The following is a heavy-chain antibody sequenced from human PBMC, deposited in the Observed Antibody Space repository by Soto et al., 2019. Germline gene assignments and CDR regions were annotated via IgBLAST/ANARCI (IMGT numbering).Heavy chain of an antibody. V-gene: IGHV3-53*01. CDR1: GFTVSSTY. Sequence: GGSLRLSCAASGFTVSSTYMTWVRQAPGKGLEWVSVIYGGLTTSYADSVKGRFTISIDNSKNTVFLQMNSLRGEDTAVYYCARDRIEAAGTPRFNYYYGMDVWGQGTTVTVSS. D-gene: IGHD6-13*01. CDR3: ARDRIEAAGTPRFNYYYGMDV. CDR2: IYGGLTT. J-gene: IGHJ6*02.